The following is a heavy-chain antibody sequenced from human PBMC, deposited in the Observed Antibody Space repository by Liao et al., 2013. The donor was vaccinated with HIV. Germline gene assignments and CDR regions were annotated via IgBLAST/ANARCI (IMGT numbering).Heavy chain of an antibody. Sequence: QVQLQESGPGLVKPSQTLSLTCTVSGGSITSGDYYWSWIRQAPGKGLEWIGYIYYSGSTYYNASLKSRVSISVDTSKNQFSLKLSSVTAADTAVYFCASVLAARATIDAFEIWGQGTGVTVSS. CDR2: IYYSGST. CDR3: ASVLAARATIDAFEI. D-gene: IGHD3-3*01. J-gene: IGHJ3*02. V-gene: IGHV4-30-4*08. CDR1: GGSITSGDYY.